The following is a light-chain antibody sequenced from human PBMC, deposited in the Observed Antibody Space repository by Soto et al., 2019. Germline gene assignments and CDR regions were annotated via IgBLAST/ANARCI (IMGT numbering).Light chain of an antibody. Sequence: DIQMTQSPSSLSASVGDRVTITCRASQDISNYLAWYQQRPGKVPKLLIYAASTLQSGVPSRFSGRGSGTDFTLTISSLQPEDVATYYCQKYEIAPRTFGGGTKVEIK. V-gene: IGKV1-27*01. CDR3: QKYEIAPRT. J-gene: IGKJ4*01. CDR1: QDISNY. CDR2: AAS.